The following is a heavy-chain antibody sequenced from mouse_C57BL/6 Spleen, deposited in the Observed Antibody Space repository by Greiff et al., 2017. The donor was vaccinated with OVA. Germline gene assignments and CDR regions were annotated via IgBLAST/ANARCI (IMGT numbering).Heavy chain of an antibody. CDR3: ASLIRSYYAMDY. V-gene: IGHV7-3*01. J-gene: IGHJ4*01. CDR2: IRNKANGYTT. D-gene: IGHD1-1*01. Sequence: EVKLVESGGGLVQPGGSLSLSCAASGFTFTDYYMSWVRQPPGKALEWLGFIRNKANGYTTEYSASVKGRFTISRDNSQSILYLQMNALRAEDSATYCCASLIRSYYAMDYWGQGTSVTVSS. CDR1: GFTFTDYY.